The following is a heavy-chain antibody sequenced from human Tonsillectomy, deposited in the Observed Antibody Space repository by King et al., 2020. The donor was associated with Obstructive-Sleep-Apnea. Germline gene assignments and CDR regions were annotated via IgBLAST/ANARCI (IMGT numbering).Heavy chain of an antibody. V-gene: IGHV5-51*01. Sequence: QLVQSGADVKKPGESLKISCKGSGYRFTSYWIAWVRQMPGKGLEWMGIIYPGDSETRYSPSFQGQVTISADKSISTAYLQWRSLKASDTAMYYCARRRDGYNNFDYWGQGTLVTISS. D-gene: IGHD5-24*01. CDR2: IYPGDSET. CDR3: ARRRDGYNNFDY. J-gene: IGHJ4*02. CDR1: GYRFTSYW.